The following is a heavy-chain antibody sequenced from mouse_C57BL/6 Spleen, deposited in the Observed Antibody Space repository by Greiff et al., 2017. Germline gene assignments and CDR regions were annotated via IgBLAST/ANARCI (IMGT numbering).Heavy chain of an antibody. V-gene: IGHV1-82*01. CDR1: GYAFSSSW. CDR3: ARFYYYGSRYFDD. Sequence: QVQLQQSGPELVKPGASVKISCKASGYAFSSSWMNWVKQRPGKGLEWIGRIYPGDGDTNYNGKFKGKATLTADKSSSTAYMQLSSLTSEDSAVYYCARFYYYGSRYFDDWGTGTTVTVSS. D-gene: IGHD1-1*01. CDR2: IYPGDGDT. J-gene: IGHJ1*03.